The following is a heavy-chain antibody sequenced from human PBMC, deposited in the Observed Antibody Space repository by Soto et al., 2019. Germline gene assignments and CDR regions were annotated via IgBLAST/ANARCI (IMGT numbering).Heavy chain of an antibody. Sequence: SETLSLTCTLSGGSVSSGSYYWNWIRQPPGKGLDWIGYINYSGSTKYNPSLKSRVTISVHTSKKQFSLKLSSVTAADTAVYYCARGAGSERFFDSSQGPYFYGLDGWGQGTRVTVAS. J-gene: IGHJ6*02. CDR1: GGSVSSGSYY. CDR3: ARGAGSERFFDSSQGPYFYGLDG. CDR2: INYSGST. V-gene: IGHV4-61*01. D-gene: IGHD3-9*01.